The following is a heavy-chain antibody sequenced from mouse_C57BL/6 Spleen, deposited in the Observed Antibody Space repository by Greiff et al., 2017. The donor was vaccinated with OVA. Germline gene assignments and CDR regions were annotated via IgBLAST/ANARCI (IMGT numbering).Heavy chain of an antibody. CDR1: GFTFSDYY. V-gene: IGHV5-12*01. D-gene: IGHD1-1*01. J-gene: IGHJ2*01. Sequence: EVKLVESGGGLVQPGGSLKLSCAASGFTFSDYYMYWVRQTPEKRLEWVAYISNGGGSTYYPDTVKGRFTISRDNAKNTLYLQMSRLKSEDTAMYYCARHGSSPLDYWGQGTTLTVSS. CDR2: ISNGGGST. CDR3: ARHGSSPLDY.